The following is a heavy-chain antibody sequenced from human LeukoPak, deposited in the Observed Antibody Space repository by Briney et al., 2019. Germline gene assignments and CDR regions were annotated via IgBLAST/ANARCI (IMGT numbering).Heavy chain of an antibody. CDR3: ARAGYSYGYYFDY. V-gene: IGHV3-30-3*01. J-gene: IGHJ4*02. Sequence: PGGSLRLSCAASGFTFSDYYMSWIRQAPGKGLEWVAVISYDGSNKYYADSVKGRFTISRDNSKNTLYLQMNSLRAEDTAVYYCARAGYSYGYYFDYWGQGTLVTVSS. CDR1: GFTFSDYY. CDR2: ISYDGSNK. D-gene: IGHD5-18*01.